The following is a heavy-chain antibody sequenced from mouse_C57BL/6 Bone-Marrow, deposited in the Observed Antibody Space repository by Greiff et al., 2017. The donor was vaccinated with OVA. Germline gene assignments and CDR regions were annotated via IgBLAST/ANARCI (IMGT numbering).Heavy chain of an antibody. CDR3: ATYYYGSSPWYFDV. Sequence: VQLQQSGGGLVKPGGSLKLSCAASGFTFSDYGMHWVRQAPEKGLEWVAYISSGSSTIYYADTVKGRFTISRANAKNTLFLQMTSLRDEDTAMYYSATYYYGSSPWYFDVWGTETTVTVSS. V-gene: IGHV5-17*01. J-gene: IGHJ1*03. CDR2: ISSGSSTI. D-gene: IGHD1-1*01. CDR1: GFTFSDYG.